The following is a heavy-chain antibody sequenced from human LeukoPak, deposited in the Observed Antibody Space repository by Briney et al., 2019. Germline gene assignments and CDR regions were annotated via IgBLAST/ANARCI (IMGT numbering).Heavy chain of an antibody. J-gene: IGHJ3*02. CDR3: ARGGGYSGYDLDASDI. CDR2: ISSGSTYI. Sequence: KTGGSLRLSCAASGFTFSRDCMNWVRQAPGKGLEWVSFISSGSTYIYYADSEKGRFTNSRNNAKNSLHLQMNSQRAEDTAEYYCARGGGYSGYDLDASDIWGQGTMVTVSS. CDR1: GFTFSRDC. V-gene: IGHV3-21*01. D-gene: IGHD5-12*01.